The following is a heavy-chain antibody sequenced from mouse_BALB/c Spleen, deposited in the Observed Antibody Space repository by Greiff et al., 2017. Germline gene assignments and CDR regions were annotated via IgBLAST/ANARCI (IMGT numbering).Heavy chain of an antibody. CDR2: ISSGSSTI. D-gene: IGHD1-1*01. V-gene: IGHV5-17*02. CDR1: GFTFSSFG. CDR3: ARSPYGYAMDY. Sequence: EVKLMESGGGLVQPGGSRKLSCAASGFTFSSFGMHWVRQAPEKGLEWVAYISSGSSTIYYADTVKGRFTISRDNPKNTLFLQMTSLRSEDTAMYYCARSPYGYAMDYWGQGTSVTVSS. J-gene: IGHJ4*01.